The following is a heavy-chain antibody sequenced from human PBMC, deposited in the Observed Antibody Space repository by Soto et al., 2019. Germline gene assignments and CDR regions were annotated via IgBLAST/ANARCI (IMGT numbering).Heavy chain of an antibody. Sequence: SQTLSLTCAISGDSVSSNSAAWNWIRQSPSRGLEWLGRTYYRSKWYNDYAVSVKSRITINPDTSKNQFSLQLNSVTPEDTAVYYCARDHDLVSNGDQDYDFWSGFDYWGQGTLVTVSS. D-gene: IGHD3-3*01. V-gene: IGHV6-1*01. CDR3: ARDHDLVSNGDQDYDFWSGFDY. CDR1: GDSVSSNSAA. J-gene: IGHJ4*02. CDR2: TYYRSKWYN.